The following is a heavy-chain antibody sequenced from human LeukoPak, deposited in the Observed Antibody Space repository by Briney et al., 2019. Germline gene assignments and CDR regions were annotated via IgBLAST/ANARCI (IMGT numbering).Heavy chain of an antibody. V-gene: IGHV5-51*01. D-gene: IGHD5-24*01. Sequence: GESLKISCKGSGYSFTSYWVGWVRQMPGKGLEWMGIVYPGDSDTRYSPSFQGQVTISADKSISTAYLQWSSLKASDTAMYYCARVREMATTGSFDYWGQGTLVTVSS. J-gene: IGHJ4*02. CDR2: VYPGDSDT. CDR3: ARVREMATTGSFDY. CDR1: GYSFTSYW.